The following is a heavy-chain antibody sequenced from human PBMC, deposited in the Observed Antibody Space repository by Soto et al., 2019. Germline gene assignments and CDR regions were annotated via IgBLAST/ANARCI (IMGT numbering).Heavy chain of an antibody. CDR2: ISYDGRKK. J-gene: IGHJ1*01. CDR3: AKNSFEYCSGGSCYFGYFQH. V-gene: IGHV3-30*18. D-gene: IGHD2-15*01. CDR1: GFTFSSYG. Sequence: GGSLRLSCAASGFTFSSYGMHWVRQAPGKGLEWVAVISYDGRKKYYADSVKGRFTITRDNSKNTLYLKMNSLRAEDTAVYYCAKNSFEYCSGGSCYFGYFQHWGQGTLVTVSS.